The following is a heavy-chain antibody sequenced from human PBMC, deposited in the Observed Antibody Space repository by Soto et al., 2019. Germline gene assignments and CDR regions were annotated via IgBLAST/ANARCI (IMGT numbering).Heavy chain of an antibody. CDR3: AKALYYYDSSPLDH. V-gene: IGHV3-43D*04. J-gene: IGHJ4*02. Sequence: GGSLRLSCAAAGFDFEDFAMHWVRQAPGKGLEWVSLINSDGTDSYYMDSVRGRFTISRDNGKNSLYLQMDRLRPEDTAFYFCAKALYYYDSSPLDHWGQGTLVTVSS. CDR2: INSDGTDS. D-gene: IGHD3-22*01. CDR1: GFDFEDFA.